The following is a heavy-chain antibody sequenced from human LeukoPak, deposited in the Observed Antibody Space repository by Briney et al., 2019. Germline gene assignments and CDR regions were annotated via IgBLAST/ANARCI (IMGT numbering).Heavy chain of an antibody. CDR1: GYTFTSYG. J-gene: IGHJ3*02. D-gene: IGHD3-22*01. Sequence: GASVKVSCKASGYTFTSYGISWVRQAPGQGGEWMVSISAYTGNTPYAQHLQRTVTMTTDTSTSTAYIELRSLRSDDTAVYYCARDRRTMIAFDIWGQGTMVTVSP. CDR3: ARDRRTMIAFDI. CDR2: ISAYTGNT. V-gene: IGHV1-18*01.